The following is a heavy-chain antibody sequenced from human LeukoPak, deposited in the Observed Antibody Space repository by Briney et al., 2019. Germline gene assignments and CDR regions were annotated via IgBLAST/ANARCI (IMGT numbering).Heavy chain of an antibody. J-gene: IGHJ4*02. CDR3: ATGSSSWRMGLDY. V-gene: IGHV4-59*01. CDR1: AGSISSYY. CDR2: IYYSGST. D-gene: IGHD6-13*01. Sequence: SETLSLTCTVSAGSISSYYWSWIRQPPGKGLEWIGYIYYSGSTNYNPSLKSRVTISVDTSKNQFSLKLSSVTAADTAVYYCATGSSSWRMGLDYWGQGTLVTVSS.